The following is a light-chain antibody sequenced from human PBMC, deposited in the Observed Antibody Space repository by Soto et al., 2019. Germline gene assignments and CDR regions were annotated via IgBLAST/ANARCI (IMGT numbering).Light chain of an antibody. J-gene: IGLJ1*01. CDR3: CSYAGSYTYI. CDR1: SSDVGGYKY. CDR2: DVD. V-gene: IGLV2-11*01. Sequence: QSALTQPRSVSGSPGQSVSISCTGTSSDVGGYKYVSWYQQHPGKAPKLIIYDVDERPSGVPYRFSGSKSGNTASLINSGLQAEDEADYHCCSYAGSYTYIFGTGTKLTVL.